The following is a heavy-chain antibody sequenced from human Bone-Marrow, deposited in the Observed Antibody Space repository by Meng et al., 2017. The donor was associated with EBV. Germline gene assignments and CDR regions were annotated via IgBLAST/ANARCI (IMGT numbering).Heavy chain of an antibody. V-gene: IGHV1-8*01. D-gene: IGHD2-21*02. CDR3: ARNLYGDGMRDY. Sequence: QVQLVESGAEVKKPGGSVKAYCKGSGYTFSSFDINWVRQATGQGLEWMGWMSPDSGKTGYAEKFQGRVTLTRDTSINTAYLELSSLTSEDTAVYYCARNLYGDGMRDYWGQGTLVTVSS. J-gene: IGHJ4*02. CDR2: MSPDSGKT. CDR1: GYTFSSFD.